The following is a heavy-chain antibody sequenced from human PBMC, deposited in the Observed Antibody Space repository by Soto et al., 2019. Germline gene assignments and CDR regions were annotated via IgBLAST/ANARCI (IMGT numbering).Heavy chain of an antibody. Sequence: NPSETLSLTCAVYGGSFSGYYWSWIRQPPGKGLEWIGEINHSGSTNYNPSLKSRVTISVDTSKNQFSLKLSSVTAADTAVYYCARALGSPYYYYYGMDVWGQGTTVTVSS. CDR3: ARALGSPYYYYYGMDV. V-gene: IGHV4-34*01. CDR2: INHSGST. D-gene: IGHD7-27*01. J-gene: IGHJ6*02. CDR1: GGSFSGYY.